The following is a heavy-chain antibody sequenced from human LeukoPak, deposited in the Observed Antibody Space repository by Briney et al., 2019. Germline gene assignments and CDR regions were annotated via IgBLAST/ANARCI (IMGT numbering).Heavy chain of an antibody. J-gene: IGHJ4*02. CDR2: ITGSGTII. CDR3: ARGITELDY. V-gene: IGHV3-48*01. CDR1: GFTFSSNS. D-gene: IGHD3-10*01. Sequence: PGRSLRLSCAASGFTFSSNSMNWVRQAPGKGLEWVSFITGSGTIIYYADSVKCRFTISRDNAKNSVYLQMNSLRAEDTAVYYCARGITELDYWGQGTLVTVSS.